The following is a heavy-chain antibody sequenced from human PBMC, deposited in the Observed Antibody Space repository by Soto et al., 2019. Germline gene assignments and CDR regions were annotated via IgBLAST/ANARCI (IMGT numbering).Heavy chain of an antibody. CDR2: IYYSGST. V-gene: IGHV4-39*01. D-gene: IGHD2-2*02. CDR3: ARRRVVPAAIGINWFDP. J-gene: IGHJ5*02. CDR1: GGSISSSSYY. Sequence: SETLSLTCTVSGGSISSSSYYWGWIRQPPGKGLEWIGSIYYSGSTYYNPSLKSRVTISVDTSKNQFSLKLSSVTAADTAVYYCARRRVVPAAIGINWFDPWGQGTLVTVSS.